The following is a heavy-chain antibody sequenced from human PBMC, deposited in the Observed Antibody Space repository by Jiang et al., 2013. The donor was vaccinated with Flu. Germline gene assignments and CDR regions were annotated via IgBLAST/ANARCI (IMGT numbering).Heavy chain of an antibody. Sequence: QLVESGGGLVQPGGSLRLSCAASGFTFSSFSMTWVRQAPGKGLEWVANMKQDGSEIYYVDSVKGRFTISRDNDKNSLYLQMNSLRVEDTAVYYCARGRRGPDYWGQGTLVTVSS. J-gene: IGHJ4*02. CDR1: GFTFSSFS. CDR3: ARGRRGPDY. V-gene: IGHV3-7*03. CDR2: MKQDGSEI.